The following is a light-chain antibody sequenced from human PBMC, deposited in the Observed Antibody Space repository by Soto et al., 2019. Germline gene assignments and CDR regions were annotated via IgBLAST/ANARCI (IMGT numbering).Light chain of an antibody. V-gene: IGLV2-14*01. Sequence: QSALTQPASVSGSPGQSITISCTGTSSDVGGYNYVSWHQQHPGKAPKLMIYEVSYRPSGVSNRFSGSKSGNTASLTISGLQPEDEADYYCSSYTSSSILYVFGTGTKLTVL. CDR3: SSYTSSSILYV. J-gene: IGLJ1*01. CDR1: SSDVGGYNY. CDR2: EVS.